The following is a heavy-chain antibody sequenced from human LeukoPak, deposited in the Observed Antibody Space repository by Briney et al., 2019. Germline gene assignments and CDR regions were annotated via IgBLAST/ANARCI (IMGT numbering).Heavy chain of an antibody. CDR3: ARGGRDDYNYSHYYYYMDV. V-gene: IGHV4-34*01. D-gene: IGHD5-24*01. Sequence: PSETLSLTCAVYGGSFSGYYWSWIRQPPGKGLEWIGEINHSGSTEYNPSLKSRVTISVDTFKNQFSLNLSSVTAADTAVYYCARGGRDDYNYSHYYYYMDVWGKGTTATVSS. CDR1: GGSFSGYY. J-gene: IGHJ6*03. CDR2: INHSGST.